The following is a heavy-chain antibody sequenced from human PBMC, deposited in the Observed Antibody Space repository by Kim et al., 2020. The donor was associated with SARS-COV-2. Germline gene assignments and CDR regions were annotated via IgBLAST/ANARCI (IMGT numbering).Heavy chain of an antibody. D-gene: IGHD2-21*02. J-gene: IGHJ4*02. CDR3: ARGLVGCGGDCYIDY. CDR2: IYYSGST. CDR1: GGSISSYY. V-gene: IGHV4-59*01. Sequence: SETLSLTCTVSGGSISSYYWSWIRQPPGKGLEWIGYIYYSGSTNYNPSLKSRVTISVDTSKNQFSLKLSSVTAADTAVYYCARGLVGCGGDCYIDYWGQGTLVTVSS.